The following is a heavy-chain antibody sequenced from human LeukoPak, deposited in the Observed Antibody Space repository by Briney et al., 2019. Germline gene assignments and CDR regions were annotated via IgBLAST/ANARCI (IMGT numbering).Heavy chain of an antibody. V-gene: IGHV3-53*04. CDR1: GFTVSSNY. D-gene: IGHD3-3*01. CDR2: IYSGGST. J-gene: IGHJ6*02. CDR3: ARAMEYYDFWSGYWDYYYGMDV. Sequence: GGSLRLSCAASGFTVSSNYMSWVRQAPGKGLKWVSVIYSGGSTYYADSVKGRFTIPRHNSKNTLYLQMNSLRAGDTAVYYCARAMEYYDFWSGYWDYYYGMDVWGQGTTVTVSS.